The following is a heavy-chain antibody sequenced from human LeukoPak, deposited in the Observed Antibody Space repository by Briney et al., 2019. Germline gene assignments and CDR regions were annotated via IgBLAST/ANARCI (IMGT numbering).Heavy chain of an antibody. CDR1: GFIASSNY. D-gene: IGHD2-15*01. J-gene: IGHJ4*02. CDR2: IYSGGST. CDR3: ATGGRSGVAFES. Sequence: GGSLRLSCTASGFIASSNYMSWVRQAPGKGLEWVSLIYSGGSTYYADSVMGRSTISRDKSNNTLYLQMSSLRAEGTAVYYCATGGRSGVAFESWGQGTLVTVSS. V-gene: IGHV3-53*01.